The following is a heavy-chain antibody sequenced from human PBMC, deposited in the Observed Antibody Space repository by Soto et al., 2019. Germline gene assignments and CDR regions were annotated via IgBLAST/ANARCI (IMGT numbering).Heavy chain of an antibody. Sequence: QVQLQQWGAGLLKPSETLSLTCAVYGGSFRGVYWSWIRQPPGKGLEWIGEINHIGNGNYNPSLKSRVTISADTSTNQISLKVTSVTAADTAVYYCARVPYSSSWYGFDQWGQGTLVTVSS. CDR3: ARVPYSSSWYGFDQ. CDR2: INHIGNG. J-gene: IGHJ4*02. D-gene: IGHD6-13*01. CDR1: GGSFRGVY. V-gene: IGHV4-34*01.